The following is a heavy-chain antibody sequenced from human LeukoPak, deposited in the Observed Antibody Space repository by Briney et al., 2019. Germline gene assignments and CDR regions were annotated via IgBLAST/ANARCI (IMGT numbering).Heavy chain of an antibody. V-gene: IGHV3-23*01. CDR1: GFTFSRYA. J-gene: IGHJ4*02. Sequence: PGGSLRLPCAASGFTFSRYAMSWVRQAPGKGLEWVSAISGSGGSTYYADSVKGRFTISRDNSKNTLYLQMNSLRAEDTAVYYCASNYGGNPEFIDYWGQGTLVTVSS. D-gene: IGHD4-23*01. CDR3: ASNYGGNPEFIDY. CDR2: ISGSGGST.